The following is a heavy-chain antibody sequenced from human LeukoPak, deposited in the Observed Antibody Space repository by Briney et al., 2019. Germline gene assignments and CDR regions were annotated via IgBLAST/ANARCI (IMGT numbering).Heavy chain of an antibody. D-gene: IGHD2-21*02. CDR2: INGDGTSA. J-gene: IGHJ6*03. Sequence: QAGGSLRLSCAASGFTLRNYWMHWVRQTPGKGLLWVSRINGDGTSATYAGSVKGRFTISRDNAKNTLYLQMNSLRAEDTAVYYCARVAYCGGDCYSLDYYYMDVWGKGTTVTVSS. CDR3: ARVAYCGGDCYSLDYYYMDV. CDR1: GFTLRNYW. V-gene: IGHV3-74*01.